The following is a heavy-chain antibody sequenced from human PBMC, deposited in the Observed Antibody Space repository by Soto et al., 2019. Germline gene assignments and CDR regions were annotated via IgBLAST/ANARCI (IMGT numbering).Heavy chain of an antibody. CDR3: ARADSGSYFGFDP. V-gene: IGHV4-31*03. Sequence: SETLSLTCTVSGGSISSGGYYWSWIRQHPGKGLEWIGYIYYSGSTYYNPSLKSRVTISVDTSKNQFSLKLSSVTAADTAVYYCARADSGSYFGFDPRGQGTLVTGSS. D-gene: IGHD1-26*01. J-gene: IGHJ5*02. CDR1: GGSISSGGYY. CDR2: IYYSGST.